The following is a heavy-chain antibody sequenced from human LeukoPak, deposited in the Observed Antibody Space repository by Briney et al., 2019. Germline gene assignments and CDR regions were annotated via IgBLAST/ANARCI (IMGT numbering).Heavy chain of an antibody. D-gene: IGHD4-17*01. Sequence: PSETLSLTCTVSGYSISSGYYWGWSRQPPGRGLGGFGISNSSGSTYYDPSLKGRVTISIDTSKIQCSLKLSSVTAADTAVYYCVRGDGDPYPIDAFDIWGQGTMVTVSS. J-gene: IGHJ3*02. CDR2: SNSSGST. CDR3: VRGDGDPYPIDAFDI. CDR1: GYSISSGYY. V-gene: IGHV4-38-2*02.